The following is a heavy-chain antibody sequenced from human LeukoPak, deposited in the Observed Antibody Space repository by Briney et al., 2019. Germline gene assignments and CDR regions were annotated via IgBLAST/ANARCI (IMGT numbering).Heavy chain of an antibody. Sequence: GRSLRLSCAASGFTFSSYGVHWVRQAPGKGLEWVAVISYDGSNKYYADSVKGRFTISRDNSKNTLYLQMNSLRAEDTAVYYCAKDRGRGYCSSTSCYRYYYGMDVWGQGTTVTVSS. CDR1: GFTFSSYG. CDR2: ISYDGSNK. D-gene: IGHD2-2*01. J-gene: IGHJ6*02. CDR3: AKDRGRGYCSSTSCYRYYYGMDV. V-gene: IGHV3-30*18.